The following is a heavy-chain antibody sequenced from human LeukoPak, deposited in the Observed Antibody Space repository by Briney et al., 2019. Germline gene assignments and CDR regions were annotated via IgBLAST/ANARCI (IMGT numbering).Heavy chain of an antibody. Sequence: GGSLRLSCAASGFTFTSDTMNWVRQAPGKGLEWVSSISSRSSYRYYADSVRGRFTISRDNAKNSLYLLMNSLRAEDTAVYYCARDPYSGSYGDYYYYYMDVWGKGTTVTIFS. D-gene: IGHD1-26*01. V-gene: IGHV3-21*01. CDR3: ARDPYSGSYGDYYYYYMDV. CDR2: ISSRSSYR. J-gene: IGHJ6*03. CDR1: GFTFTSDT.